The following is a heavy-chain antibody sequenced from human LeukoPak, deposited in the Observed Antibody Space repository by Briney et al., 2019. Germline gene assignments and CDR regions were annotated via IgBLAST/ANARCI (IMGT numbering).Heavy chain of an antibody. Sequence: KASETLSLTCTVSGGSIRSYYWNWIRQPPGKGLEWIGYIYDSGTTNYNPSLKSRVTMSVGSSKNQFSLKLTSVTAADTAVYYCARSVVVTATLRYHYGMDVWGQGTTVTVSS. CDR2: IYDSGTT. D-gene: IGHD2-21*02. J-gene: IGHJ6*02. V-gene: IGHV4-59*01. CDR3: ARSVVVTATLRYHYGMDV. CDR1: GGSIRSYY.